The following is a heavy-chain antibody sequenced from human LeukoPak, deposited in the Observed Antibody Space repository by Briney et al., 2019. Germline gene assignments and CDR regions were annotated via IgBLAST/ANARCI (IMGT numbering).Heavy chain of an antibody. CDR1: GGSISSGGYY. Sequence: NPSETLSLTCTVSGGSISSGGYYWGWIRQPPGKGLEWIGSIYYSGSTYYNPSLKSRVTISVDTSKNQFSLKLSSVTAADTAVYYCANSLSGWSGWFDPWGQGTLVTVSS. V-gene: IGHV4-39*07. CDR3: ANSLSGWSGWFDP. J-gene: IGHJ5*02. D-gene: IGHD6-19*01. CDR2: IYYSGST.